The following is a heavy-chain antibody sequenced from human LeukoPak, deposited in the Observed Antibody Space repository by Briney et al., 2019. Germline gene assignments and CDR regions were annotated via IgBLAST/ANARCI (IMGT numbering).Heavy chain of an antibody. CDR1: GYTFTSYA. CDR3: ARGIGYCSDFSCHLDP. D-gene: IGHD2-15*01. Sequence: ASVKVSCKASGYTFTSYAMNWVRQAPGQGLEWMGWINTNTGNPTYAQGFTGRFVFSLDTSVSTAYLQINSLEAEDTAMYYCARGIGYCSDFSCHLDPWGQGTLVTVSS. V-gene: IGHV7-4-1*02. CDR2: INTNTGNP. J-gene: IGHJ5*02.